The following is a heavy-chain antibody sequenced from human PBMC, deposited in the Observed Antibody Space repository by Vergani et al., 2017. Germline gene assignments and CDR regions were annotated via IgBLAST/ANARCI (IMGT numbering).Heavy chain of an antibody. D-gene: IGHD3-16*01. CDR2: IYPGDSDT. CDR3: ARRNSRMGYAFDI. J-gene: IGHJ3*02. CDR1: GYSFTSNW. V-gene: IGHV5-51*01. Sequence: EVQLVQSGAEVKKPGESLTISCKGSGYSFTSNWIGWVRQMPGKGLEWMGIIYPGDSDTRYSPSFQGQVTISADKSISTAYLQWSSLKASDTAMYYCARRNSRMGYAFDIWGQGTMVTVSS.